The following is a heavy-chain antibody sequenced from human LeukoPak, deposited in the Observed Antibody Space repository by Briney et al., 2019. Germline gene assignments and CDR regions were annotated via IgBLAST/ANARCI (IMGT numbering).Heavy chain of an antibody. J-gene: IGHJ4*02. CDR1: GFTFNNYA. V-gene: IGHV3-23*01. D-gene: IGHD5-12*01. Sequence: GGSLRLSCAASGFTFNNYAMTWVRQAPRKGLEWVSANSGGGSTYYADSVKGRFTISRDNSKNTLYLQMNSLRAEDTAVYYCAKGGYSGYDLYYFDYWGQGTLVTVSS. CDR2: NSGGGST. CDR3: AKGGYSGYDLYYFDY.